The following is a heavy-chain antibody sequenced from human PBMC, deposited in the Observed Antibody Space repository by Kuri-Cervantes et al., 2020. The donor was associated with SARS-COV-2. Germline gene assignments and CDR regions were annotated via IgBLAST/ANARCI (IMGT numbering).Heavy chain of an antibody. D-gene: IGHD1-26*01. V-gene: IGHV1-18*01. CDR1: GYTFTSYG. Sequence: ASVKVSCKASGYTFTSYGISWVRQAPGQGLEWMGWISAYNGNTNYAQKLQGRVTMTTNTSTSTAYMELSRLRSDDTAVYYCELSGSYYEGDAFDIWGQGTRVTVSS. J-gene: IGHJ3*02. CDR3: ELSGSYYEGDAFDI. CDR2: ISAYNGNT.